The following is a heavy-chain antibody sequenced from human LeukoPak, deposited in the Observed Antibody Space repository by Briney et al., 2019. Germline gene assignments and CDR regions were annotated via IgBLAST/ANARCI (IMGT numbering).Heavy chain of an antibody. J-gene: IGHJ4*02. CDR1: GFTFSSYA. CDR3: ARRQYYFDY. Sequence: GGSLRLSCAASGFTFSSYAMSWVRQAPGKGLEWVSAISGSGGSTYYADSVKGRFTISRGNAKNSLYLQMNSLRAEDTAVYYCARRQYYFDYWGQGTLVTVSS. V-gene: IGHV3-23*01. D-gene: IGHD4-11*01. CDR2: ISGSGGST.